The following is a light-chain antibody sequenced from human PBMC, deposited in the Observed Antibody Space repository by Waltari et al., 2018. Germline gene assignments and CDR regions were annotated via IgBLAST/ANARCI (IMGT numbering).Light chain of an antibody. CDR3: QQYNSYRT. CDR2: KAS. CDR1: QSISTY. Sequence: DIQMTQSPSTLSASVGDRVPITCRASQSISTYLAWYQQKPGKAPKLLIYKASTLEGGVPSRFSGSGSGTEFTLTINSLQAEDFATYYCQQYNSYRTFGQGTKVEVK. V-gene: IGKV1-5*03. J-gene: IGKJ1*01.